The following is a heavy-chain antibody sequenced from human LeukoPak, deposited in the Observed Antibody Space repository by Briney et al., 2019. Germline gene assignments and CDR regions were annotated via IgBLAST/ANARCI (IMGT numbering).Heavy chain of an antibody. CDR2: IYTSGST. D-gene: IGHD3-22*01. J-gene: IGHJ4*02. Sequence: SETLSLTCTVSGGSISSYYWSWIRQPPGKGLEWIGYIYTSGSTNYNPSLKSRVTISVDTSKNQFSLKLSSVTAADTAVYYCASLITYYYDSSGQKDYWGQGTLVTVSS. CDR3: ASLITYYYDSSGQKDY. V-gene: IGHV4-4*09. CDR1: GGSISSYY.